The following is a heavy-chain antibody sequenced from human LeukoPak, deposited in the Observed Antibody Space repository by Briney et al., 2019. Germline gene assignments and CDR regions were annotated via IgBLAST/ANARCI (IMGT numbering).Heavy chain of an antibody. CDR3: AKDIDGTPWFDP. V-gene: IGHV3-9*01. CDR1: GFTFDDYA. Sequence: GGSLRLSCAASGFTFDDYAMHWVRQAPGKGLEWVSGISWNSGSIGYADSVKGRFTISRDNAKNSLYLQMNSLRAEDTALYYCAKDIDGTPWFDPWGQGTLVTVSS. CDR2: ISWNSGSI. J-gene: IGHJ5*02.